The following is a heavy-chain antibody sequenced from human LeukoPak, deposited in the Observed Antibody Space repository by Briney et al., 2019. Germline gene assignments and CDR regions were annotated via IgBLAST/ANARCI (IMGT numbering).Heavy chain of an antibody. J-gene: IGHJ4*02. Sequence: KPSETLSLTCTVSGGSISSSSYYWGWIRQPPGKGLEWIGSIYYSGSTYYNPSLKSRVTISVDTSKNQFSLKLSSATAADTAVYYCARRFGDYVPFDYWGQGTLVTVSS. CDR2: IYYSGST. CDR1: GGSISSSSYY. D-gene: IGHD4-17*01. CDR3: ARRFGDYVPFDY. V-gene: IGHV4-39*01.